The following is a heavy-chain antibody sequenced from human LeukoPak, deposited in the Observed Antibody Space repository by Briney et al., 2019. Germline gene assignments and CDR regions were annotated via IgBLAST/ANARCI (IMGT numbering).Heavy chain of an antibody. J-gene: IGHJ4*02. CDR2: INQSGST. V-gene: IGHV4-34*01. CDR1: GGSFSGYY. Sequence: SETLSLTCAVYGGSFSGYYWSWIRQPPGKGLEWIGEINQSGSTNYNPSLKSRVTMSVDTSKNQFSLKLSSVTAADTSVYYCAGHGWEYKGVDYWGQGTLVTVSS. CDR3: AGHGWEYKGVDY. D-gene: IGHD6-19*01.